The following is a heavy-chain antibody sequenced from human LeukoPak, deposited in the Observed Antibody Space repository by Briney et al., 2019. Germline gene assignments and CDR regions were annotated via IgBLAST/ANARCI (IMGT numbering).Heavy chain of an antibody. J-gene: IGHJ4*02. Sequence: GGSLRLSCAASGFTISDHYMDWVRQAPGKGLEWVGRSRNKADSYTTYYAESVKGRFNVSRDDSKHSPYLLMNSLKAEDTAVYYCTRHFFSDWGQGTLVTVSS. CDR1: GFTISDHY. V-gene: IGHV3-72*01. CDR3: TRHFFSD. CDR2: SRNKADSYTT. D-gene: IGHD1-26*01.